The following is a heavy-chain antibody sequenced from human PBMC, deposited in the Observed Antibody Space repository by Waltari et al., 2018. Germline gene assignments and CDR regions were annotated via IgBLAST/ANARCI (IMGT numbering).Heavy chain of an antibody. CDR3: ARAPWDYYYYMDV. Sequence: QVQLQESGPGLVKPSETLYLTCTVSGYSTSSGYYWGWLRQPPGKGLEWIGSIYHSGSTYYNPSLKSRVTISVDTSKNQFSLKLSSVTAADTAVYYCARAPWDYYYYMDVWGKGTTVTVSS. V-gene: IGHV4-38-2*02. CDR1: GYSTSSGYY. CDR2: IYHSGST. D-gene: IGHD3-16*01. J-gene: IGHJ6*03.